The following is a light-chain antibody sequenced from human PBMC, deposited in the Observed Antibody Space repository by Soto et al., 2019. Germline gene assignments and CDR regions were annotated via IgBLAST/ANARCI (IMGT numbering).Light chain of an antibody. CDR3: LQHNSYPVT. Sequence: DIQMTQSPTVMSASVGDRVTITCRASQGISTYVAWFQQKPGKVPKSLIYAATRLQSGVPSRFSGSGSGTEFTLTISSLQPEDFATYYCLQHNSYPVTFGGGTKVDIQ. CDR2: AAT. CDR1: QGISTY. J-gene: IGKJ4*01. V-gene: IGKV1-17*03.